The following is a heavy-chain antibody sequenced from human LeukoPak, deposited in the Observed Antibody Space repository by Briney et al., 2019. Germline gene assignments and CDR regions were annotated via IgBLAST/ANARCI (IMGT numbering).Heavy chain of an antibody. V-gene: IGHV3-30-3*01. CDR3: ARDRDRQLGY. J-gene: IGHJ4*02. CDR1: GFTFSSYA. D-gene: IGHD6-13*01. Sequence: GGSLRLSCAASGFTFSSYAMHWVRQAPGKGLEWVAVISYDGNNKYYADSVKGRFTISRDNSKNTLYLQMNSLRAEDTAVYYCARDRDRQLGYWGQGTLVTVSS. CDR2: ISYDGNNK.